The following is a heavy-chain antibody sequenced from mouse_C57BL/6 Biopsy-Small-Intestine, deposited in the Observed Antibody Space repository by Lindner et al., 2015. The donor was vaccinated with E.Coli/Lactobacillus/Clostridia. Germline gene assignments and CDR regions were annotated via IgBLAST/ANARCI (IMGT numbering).Heavy chain of an antibody. J-gene: IGHJ2*01. Sequence: VQLQESGGGLVKPGGSLKLSCAASGFTFNDYGMHWVRQAPEKGLEWVAYISSGSSTIYYADTVKGRFTISRDNAKNTLFLQMTSLRSEDTAMYYCAKDYYGSSYDYWGQGTTLTVSS. D-gene: IGHD1-1*01. V-gene: IGHV5-17*01. CDR2: ISSGSSTI. CDR3: AKDYYGSSYDY. CDR1: GFTFNDYG.